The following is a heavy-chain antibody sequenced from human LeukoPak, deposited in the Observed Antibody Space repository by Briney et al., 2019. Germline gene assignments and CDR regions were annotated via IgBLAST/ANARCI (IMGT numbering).Heavy chain of an antibody. J-gene: IGHJ6*03. Sequence: SETLSLTCTVSGGSISSYYWSWIRQPPGKGLEWIGYIYTSGSTNYNPSLKSRVTISVDTSKNQFSLKLSSVTAADTAVYYCARHPRYYYYYMGVWGKGTTVTVSS. V-gene: IGHV4-4*09. CDR1: GGSISSYY. CDR2: IYTSGST. CDR3: ARHPRYYYYYMGV.